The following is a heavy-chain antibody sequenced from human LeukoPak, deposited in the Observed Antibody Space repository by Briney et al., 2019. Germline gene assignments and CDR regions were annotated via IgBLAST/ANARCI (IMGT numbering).Heavy chain of an antibody. CDR3: ARHGSVGAVRFDY. D-gene: IGHD1-26*01. V-gene: IGHV4-39*01. J-gene: IGHJ4*02. CDR1: GGSISSSSYY. Sequence: SETLSLTCTVSGGSISSSSYYWGWIRQPPGKGLEWIGSIYYSGSTNYNPSLKSRVTISVDTSKNQFSLKLSSVTAADTAVYYCARHGSVGAVRFDYWGQGTLVTVSS. CDR2: IYYSGST.